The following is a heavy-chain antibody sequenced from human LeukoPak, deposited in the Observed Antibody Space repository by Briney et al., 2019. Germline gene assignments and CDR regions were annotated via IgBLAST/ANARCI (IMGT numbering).Heavy chain of an antibody. CDR2: ISYDGSNK. D-gene: IGHD3-3*01. J-gene: IGHJ4*02. Sequence: GGSLRLSCAASGFTFSSYGMHWVRQAPGKGLEWVAVISYDGSNKYYADSVKGRFTISRDNSKNTLYLQMNSLGAEDTAVYYCAKGYDFWSGPIDYWGQGTLVTVSS. CDR1: GFTFSSYG. V-gene: IGHV3-30*18. CDR3: AKGYDFWSGPIDY.